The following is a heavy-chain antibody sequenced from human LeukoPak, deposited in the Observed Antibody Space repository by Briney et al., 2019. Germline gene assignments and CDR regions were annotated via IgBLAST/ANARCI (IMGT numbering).Heavy chain of an antibody. CDR3: ARLYAVGPYGMDV. D-gene: IGHD3-16*01. V-gene: IGHV3-66*04. CDR2: LQSGGKT. CDR1: GFTVSNNY. Sequence: PGGSLRLSCAVSGFTVSNNYMVWVRQALVQGLEGVSILQSGGKTFYADSVKGRFTISRDNSKNTLYLQMSSLRVEDTAVYYCARLYAVGPYGMDVWGQGTTVTVSS. J-gene: IGHJ6*02.